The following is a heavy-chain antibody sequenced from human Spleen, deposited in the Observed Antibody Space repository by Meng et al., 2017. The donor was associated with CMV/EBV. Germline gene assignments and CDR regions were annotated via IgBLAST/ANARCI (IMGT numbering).Heavy chain of an antibody. V-gene: IGHV4-39*07. D-gene: IGHD3-16*02. CDR3: AKGRLSLDY. CDR2: IYYSGKA. J-gene: IGHJ4*02. Sequence: AETLSLTCTVSGGSIRSSSYYWGWIRQPQGKGLEWIGSIYYSGKAYYNPSLKSRVTIFVDTSKNQFSLKLSSVTAADTAVYYCAKGRLSLDYWGQGTLVTVSS. CDR1: GGSIRSSSYY.